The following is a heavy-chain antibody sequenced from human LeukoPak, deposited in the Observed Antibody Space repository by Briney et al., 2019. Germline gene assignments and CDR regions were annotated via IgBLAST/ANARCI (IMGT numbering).Heavy chain of an antibody. D-gene: IGHD3-10*01. J-gene: IGHJ3*02. Sequence: SETLSLTCAVYGGSFSGYYWSWIRQPPGKGLEWIGEINHSGSTNYNPSLKSRVTISVDTSKNQFSLKLSSVTAADTAVYYCARVTRGFGDRKPLDIWGQGTMVTVSS. CDR2: INHSGST. V-gene: IGHV4-34*01. CDR3: ARVTRGFGDRKPLDI. CDR1: GGSFSGYY.